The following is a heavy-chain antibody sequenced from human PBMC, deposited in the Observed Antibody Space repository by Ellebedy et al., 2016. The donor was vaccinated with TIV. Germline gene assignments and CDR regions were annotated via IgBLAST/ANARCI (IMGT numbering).Heavy chain of an antibody. J-gene: IGHJ4*02. Sequence: GGSLRLXXAASGFTFSSYAMSWVRQAPGKGLEWVSAISGSGGSTYYADSVKGRFTISRDNSKNTLYLQMNSLRAEDTAVYYCAKYLGSGRSSVTDYWGQGTLVTVSS. D-gene: IGHD3-10*01. CDR3: AKYLGSGRSSVTDY. V-gene: IGHV3-23*01. CDR1: GFTFSSYA. CDR2: ISGSGGST.